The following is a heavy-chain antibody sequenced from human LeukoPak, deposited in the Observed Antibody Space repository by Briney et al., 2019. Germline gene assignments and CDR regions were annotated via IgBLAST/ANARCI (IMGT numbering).Heavy chain of an antibody. CDR3: AIDGYSSSWTTSNWFDP. CDR1: GFTFSSYA. Sequence: GGSLRLSCAASGFTFSSYAMSWVRQAPGKGLEWVSAISGSGGSTYYADSVKGRFTISRDNSKNTLYLQMNSLRAEDTAVYYCAIDGYSSSWTTSNWFDPWGQGTLVTVSS. J-gene: IGHJ5*02. V-gene: IGHV3-23*01. CDR2: ISGSGGST. D-gene: IGHD6-13*01.